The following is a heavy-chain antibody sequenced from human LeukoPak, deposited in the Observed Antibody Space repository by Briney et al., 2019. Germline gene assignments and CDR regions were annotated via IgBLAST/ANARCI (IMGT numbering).Heavy chain of an antibody. D-gene: IGHD3-22*01. J-gene: IGHJ5*02. CDR2: INAGNGNT. CDR3: ARDQLANYYDSSGYYP. V-gene: IGHV1-3*01. CDR1: GYTFTSYG. Sequence: GASVKVSCKASGYTFTSYGIHWVRQAPGQRLEWMGWINAGNGNTKYSQKLQGRVTMTTDTSTSTAYMELRSLRSDDTAVYYCARDQLANYYDSSGYYPWGQGTLVTVSS.